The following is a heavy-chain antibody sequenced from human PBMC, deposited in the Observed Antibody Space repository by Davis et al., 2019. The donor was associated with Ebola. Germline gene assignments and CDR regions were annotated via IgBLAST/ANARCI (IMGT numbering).Heavy chain of an antibody. CDR3: ARDLRYFDWSYTAGCWFDP. D-gene: IGHD3-9*01. V-gene: IGHV1-46*01. CDR2: INPSGGST. Sequence: ASVKVSCKASGYTFTSYYMHWVRQAPGQGLEWMGIINPSGGSTSYAQKFQGRVTMTRDTSTSTAYMELSSLRSEDTAVYYCARDLRYFDWSYTAGCWFDPWGQGTLVTVSS. CDR1: GYTFTSYY. J-gene: IGHJ5*02.